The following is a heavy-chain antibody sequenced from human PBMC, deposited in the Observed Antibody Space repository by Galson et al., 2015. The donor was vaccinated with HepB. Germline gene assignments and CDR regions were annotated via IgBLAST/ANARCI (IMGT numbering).Heavy chain of an antibody. CDR1: GYSFTSYW. CDR2: IYPGDSDT. Sequence: QSGAEVKKPGESLKISCKGSGYSFTSYWIGWVRQMPGKGLEWMGIIYPGDSDTRYSPSFQGQVTISADKSISTAYLQWSSLKASDTAMYYCARLYRGAVAVHNRGYYYYGMDVWGQGTTVTVSS. CDR3: ARLYRGAVAVHNRGYYYYGMDV. J-gene: IGHJ6*02. V-gene: IGHV5-51*01. D-gene: IGHD6-19*01.